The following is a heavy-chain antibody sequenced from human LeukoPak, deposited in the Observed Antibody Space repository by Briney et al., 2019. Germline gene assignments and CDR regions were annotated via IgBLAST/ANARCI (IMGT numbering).Heavy chain of an antibody. CDR2: INPSGGST. CDR3: AREYGGNSLDY. J-gene: IGHJ4*02. Sequence: ASVKVSCKAYGYTFTSYYMHWVRQAPGQGLEWMGIINPSGGSTSYAQMFQGRVTMTRDMSTSTVYMELSSLRSEDTAVYYCAREYGGNSLDYWGQGTLVTVSS. D-gene: IGHD4-23*01. V-gene: IGHV1-46*01. CDR1: GYTFTSYY.